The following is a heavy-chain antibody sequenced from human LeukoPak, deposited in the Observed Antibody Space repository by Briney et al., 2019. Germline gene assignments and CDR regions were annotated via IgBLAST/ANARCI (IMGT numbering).Heavy chain of an antibody. J-gene: IGHJ6*03. D-gene: IGHD2/OR15-2a*01. V-gene: IGHV1-18*01. CDR1: GYTFTSYG. CDR2: ISAYNGNT. Sequence: ASVKVSCKASGYTFTSYGISWVRQAPGQGLEWMGWISAYNGNTNYAQKLQGRVTMTTDTSTSTAYMELRSLRSDDTAVYYCARAAGGVTTPKIVIGYYYYMDVWGKGTTVTVSS. CDR3: ARAAGGVTTPKIVIGYYYYMDV.